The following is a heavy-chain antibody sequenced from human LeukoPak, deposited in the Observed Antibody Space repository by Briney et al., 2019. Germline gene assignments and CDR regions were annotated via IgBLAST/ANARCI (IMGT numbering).Heavy chain of an antibody. CDR1: GFTVSSNY. CDR2: IYSGGNT. V-gene: IGHV3-53*01. D-gene: IGHD1-26*01. CDR3: ASPRYSGSYYGFDY. Sequence: GGSLRLSCAASGFTVSSNYMSWVRQAPGKGLEWVSVIYSGGNTYYADSVKGRFTISRDNSKNTLYLQMNSLRAEDTAVYYCASPRYSGSYYGFDYWGQGTLVTVSS. J-gene: IGHJ4*02.